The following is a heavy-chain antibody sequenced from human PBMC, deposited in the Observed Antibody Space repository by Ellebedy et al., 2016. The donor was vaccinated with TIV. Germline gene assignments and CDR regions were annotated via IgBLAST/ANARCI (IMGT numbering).Heavy chain of an antibody. CDR3: ARKTNWGNYFDY. CDR2: INHSGST. CDR1: GGSFSGYY. Sequence: SETLSLTCTVYGGSFSGYYWSWVRQPPGKGLEWIGEINHSGSTNYNPSLKSRVTISVDTSKNQFSLKLSSVTAADTAVYYCARKTNWGNYFDYWGQGTLVTVSS. J-gene: IGHJ4*02. D-gene: IGHD7-27*01. V-gene: IGHV4-34*01.